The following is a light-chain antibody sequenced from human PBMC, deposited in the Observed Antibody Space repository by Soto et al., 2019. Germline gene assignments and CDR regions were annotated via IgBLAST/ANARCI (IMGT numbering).Light chain of an antibody. J-gene: IGLJ1*01. CDR1: SSNIGKNY. CDR2: DNN. Sequence: QSVLTEPPSVSASPGQKVTVSCSRSSSNIGKNYVSWYQPLPATAPKLLIYDNNKRPSGIPDRFSGSKSGTSATLGITGLQAGDEADYFCGTWDNSLTAYVLGTGTKVTVL. V-gene: IGLV1-51*01. CDR3: GTWDNSLTAYV.